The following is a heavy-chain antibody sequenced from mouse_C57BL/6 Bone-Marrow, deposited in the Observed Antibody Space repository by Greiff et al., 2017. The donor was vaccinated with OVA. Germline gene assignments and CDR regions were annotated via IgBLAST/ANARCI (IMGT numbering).Heavy chain of an antibody. J-gene: IGHJ4*01. V-gene: IGHV10-1*01. Sequence: EVMLVESGGGLVQPKGSLKLSCAASGFSFNTYAMNWVRQAPGKGLEWVARIRSKSNNYATYYADSVKDRFTISRDDSESMLYLQMNNLKTEDTAMYYGVRQYYYGNGGDYYAMDDWGQGTSVTVSS. CDR2: IRSKSNNYAT. CDR3: VRQYYYGNGGDYYAMDD. CDR1: GFSFNTYA. D-gene: IGHD2-1*01.